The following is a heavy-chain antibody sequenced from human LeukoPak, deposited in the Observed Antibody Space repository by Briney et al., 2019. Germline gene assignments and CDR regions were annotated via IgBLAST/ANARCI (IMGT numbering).Heavy chain of an antibody. CDR1: GGSISSSTYY. D-gene: IGHD3-10*01. CDR2: IYYSGST. Sequence: SETLSLTCTVSGGSISSSTYYWGWIHQPPGKGLEWIGSIYYSGSTYYNPSLKSRVTISLDTSKNQFSLRLSSVTAADTAVYYCAGVRYYYGSDYYYYMDVWGKGTTVTVSS. J-gene: IGHJ6*03. CDR3: AGVRYYYGSDYYYYMDV. V-gene: IGHV4-39*01.